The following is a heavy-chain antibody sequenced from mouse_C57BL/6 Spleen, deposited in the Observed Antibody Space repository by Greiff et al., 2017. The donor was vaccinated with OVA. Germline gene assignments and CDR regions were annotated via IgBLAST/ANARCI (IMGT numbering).Heavy chain of an antibody. CDR2: IDPSDSYT. J-gene: IGHJ4*01. V-gene: IGHV1-69*01. CDR3: ALVYYGSSYDYAMDY. CDR1: GYTFTSSW. Sequence: QVQLQQPGAELVMPGASVKLSCKASGYTFTSSWMHWVKQRPGQGLEWIGEIDPSDSYTNYNQKFKGKSTLTVDKSSSTDYMQLISLSSEDSAFYYCALVYYGSSYDYAMDYWGQGTSVTVSS. D-gene: IGHD1-1*01.